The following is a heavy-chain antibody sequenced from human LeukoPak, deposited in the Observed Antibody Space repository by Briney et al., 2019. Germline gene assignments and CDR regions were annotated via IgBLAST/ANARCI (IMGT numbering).Heavy chain of an antibody. Sequence: SETLSLTCAVYGRSFSGYYWTWIRQTPGKGLEWIGEINHSGITVYNPSLRSRVTISVDTSKNQFSLKLSSVTAADTAVYYCARVGPYYYYYYMDVWGKGTTVTISS. V-gene: IGHV4-34*01. CDR1: GRSFSGYY. CDR3: ARVGPYYYYYYMDV. CDR2: INHSGIT. J-gene: IGHJ6*03.